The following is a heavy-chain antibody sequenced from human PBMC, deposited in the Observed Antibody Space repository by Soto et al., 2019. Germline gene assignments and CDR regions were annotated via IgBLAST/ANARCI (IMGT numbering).Heavy chain of an antibody. D-gene: IGHD3-3*01. CDR2: ISSSSSTI. CDR3: AREYYDFWSGYYTPQARLGSYMDV. V-gene: IGHV3-48*01. CDR1: GFTFSRYS. Sequence: GGSLRLSCAASGFTFSRYSMNWVRQAPGKGLEWVSYISSSSSTIYYADSVKGRFTISRDNAKNSLYLQMNSLRAEDTAVYYCAREYYDFWSGYYTPQARLGSYMDVWGKGTTVTVS. J-gene: IGHJ6*03.